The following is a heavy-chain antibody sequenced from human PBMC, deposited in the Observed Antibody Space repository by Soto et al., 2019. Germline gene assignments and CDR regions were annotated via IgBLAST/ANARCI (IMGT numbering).Heavy chain of an antibody. CDR3: DRDSKYCTGCNCYDVFAV. J-gene: IGHJ3*01. CDR2: IIRNGTTT. D-gene: IGHD2-15*01. Sequence: EVQLVESGGGLVQPGGSLRLSCVASGFTFSTYNINWVRQAPGKGLEWVSFIIRNGTTTHYADSVNGRFTIYRDNAKNPLYLQINIMSVDDTAVFYCDRDSKYCTGCNCYDVFAVWGQGTMVTVSS. V-gene: IGHV3-48*01. CDR1: GFTFSTYN.